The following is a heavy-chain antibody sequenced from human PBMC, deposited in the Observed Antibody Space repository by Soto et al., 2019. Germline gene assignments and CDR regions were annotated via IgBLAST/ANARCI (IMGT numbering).Heavy chain of an antibody. J-gene: IGHJ6*03. CDR1: GFTFSSYA. D-gene: IGHD2-15*01. Sequence: GGSLRLSCAASGFTFSSYAMSWVRQAPGKGLEWVSAISGSGGSTYYADSVKGRFTISRDNSKNTLYLQMNSLRAEDTAVYYCAKLTSPRPYCSGGSCYSALDYMDVWGKGTTVTVSS. CDR3: AKLTSPRPYCSGGSCYSALDYMDV. V-gene: IGHV3-23*01. CDR2: ISGSGGST.